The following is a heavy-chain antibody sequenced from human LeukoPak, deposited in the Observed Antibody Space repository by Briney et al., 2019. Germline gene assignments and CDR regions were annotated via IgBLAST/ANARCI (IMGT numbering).Heavy chain of an antibody. Sequence: PSQTLSLTCTVSGGSISSGDYYWSWIRQHPGRGLEWIGYIYYSGNTYYNPSLKSRVIISVDTSKSQFSLKLSSVTAADTAVYYCARGDYGDQGAFDIWGQGTMVTVSS. CDR1: GGSISSGDYY. V-gene: IGHV4-31*03. CDR2: IYYSGNT. D-gene: IGHD4-17*01. CDR3: ARGDYGDQGAFDI. J-gene: IGHJ3*02.